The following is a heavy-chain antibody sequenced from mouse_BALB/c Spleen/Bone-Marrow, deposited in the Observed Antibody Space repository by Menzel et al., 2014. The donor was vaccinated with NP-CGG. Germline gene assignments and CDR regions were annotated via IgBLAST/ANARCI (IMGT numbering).Heavy chain of an antibody. J-gene: IGHJ3*01. V-gene: IGHV14-3*02. D-gene: IGHD2-4*01. CDR1: GFNIKDTY. Sequence: SGAELVKPGASVKLSRTASGFNIKDTYMHWVKQRPEQGLEWIGRIDPANGNTKYDPKFQGKATITADTSSNTAYLQLSSLTSEDTAVYYCASLDDYIYWGQGTLVTVSA. CDR3: ASLDDYIY. CDR2: IDPANGNT.